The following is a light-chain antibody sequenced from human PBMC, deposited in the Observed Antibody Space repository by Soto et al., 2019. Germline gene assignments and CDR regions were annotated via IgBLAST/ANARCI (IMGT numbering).Light chain of an antibody. Sequence: DIQMTQSPSTLSASVGDRVTITCRASQSIGIWLAWYQQKTGKAPKLLIYAASTLGSGVPSRFSGSGSGTEFTLTISSLQPDDFATYYCQHYNNYPVTFGQGTKVEIK. CDR3: QHYNNYPVT. CDR2: AAS. J-gene: IGKJ2*01. V-gene: IGKV1-5*03. CDR1: QSIGIW.